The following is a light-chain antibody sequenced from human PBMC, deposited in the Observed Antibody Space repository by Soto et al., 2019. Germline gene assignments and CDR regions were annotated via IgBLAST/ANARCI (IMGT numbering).Light chain of an antibody. CDR3: QQYNNWPPLT. V-gene: IGKV3-20*01. Sequence: EIVLTQSPGTLSLSPGERATLSCRASQYVSTTFFAWYQQKPGQAPRLLIYGISNRATGIPDRFSGSGSGTDFTLTISRPEPEDFAVYYCQQYNNWPPLTFGGGTKVEIK. CDR1: QYVSTTF. J-gene: IGKJ4*01. CDR2: GIS.